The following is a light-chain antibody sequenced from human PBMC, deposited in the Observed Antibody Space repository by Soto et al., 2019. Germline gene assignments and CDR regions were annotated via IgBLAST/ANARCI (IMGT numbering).Light chain of an antibody. J-gene: IGKJ1*01. V-gene: IGKV1-39*01. CDR3: QQSYSDPRT. CDR2: AAC. Sequence: DIQMTQSPSSLSASVGDRVTITCRTSQNIGNYLNWYQQKPGKAPNLLIFAACSLQSGVPSRFSGSGSGTDFTLTINSLQPEDFATYYCQQSYSDPRTFGQGTKAEIK. CDR1: QNIGNY.